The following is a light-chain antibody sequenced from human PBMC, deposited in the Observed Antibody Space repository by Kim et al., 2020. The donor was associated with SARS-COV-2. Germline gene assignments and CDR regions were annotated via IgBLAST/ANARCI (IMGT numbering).Light chain of an antibody. CDR1: QDISNY. CDR2: DAS. V-gene: IGKV1-33*01. CDR3: QQYDNLHT. J-gene: IGKJ2*01. Sequence: DIQMTQSPSSLSASVGDRVTITCQASQDISNYLNWYQQKPGKAPKLLIYDASNLETGVPSRFSGSGSGTDFTFTISSLQPEDIATYYCQQYDNLHTFGQGTKLEI.